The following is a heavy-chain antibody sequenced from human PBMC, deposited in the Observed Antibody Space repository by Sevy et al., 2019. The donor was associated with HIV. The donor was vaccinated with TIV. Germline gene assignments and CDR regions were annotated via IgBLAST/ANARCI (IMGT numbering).Heavy chain of an antibody. CDR3: ARDRNNYDSSGYPKGMDV. D-gene: IGHD3-22*01. CDR1: GYTFTRYG. CDR2: ISGNNDYT. J-gene: IGHJ6*02. V-gene: IGHV1-18*01. Sequence: ASVKVSCKASGYTFTRYGISWVRQAPGQGLEWMGWISGNNDYTNYAQKIQGRVTITTDTSTSIAYMELRSLRSDETAVYYSARDRNNYDSSGYPKGMDVWGQGTTVTVSS.